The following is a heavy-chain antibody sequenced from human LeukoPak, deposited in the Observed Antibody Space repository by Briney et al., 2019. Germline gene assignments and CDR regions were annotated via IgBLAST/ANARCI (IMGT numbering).Heavy chain of an antibody. CDR1: GGPISTYH. J-gene: IGHJ4*02. D-gene: IGHD5-18*01. Sequence: PSETLSLTCSVSGGPISTYHWNWIRKPPGKGLEWIGYMQSTGNSKYSPSLKSPVAIFVDTSKNQVVLNLNSVTAADTAVYYCARDKQHSYGRYFDHWGQGMLVTVSS. CDR3: ARDKQHSYGRYFDH. V-gene: IGHV4-59*01. CDR2: MQSTGNS.